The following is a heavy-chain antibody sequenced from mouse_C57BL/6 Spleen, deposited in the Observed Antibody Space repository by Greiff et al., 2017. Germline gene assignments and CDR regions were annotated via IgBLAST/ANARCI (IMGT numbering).Heavy chain of an antibody. CDR1: GYTFTSYW. CDR3: ARGNYDDSPLYYWYFDV. Sequence: QVQLQQPGAELVRPGSSVKLSCKASGYTFTSYWMDWVKQRPGQGLEWIGNIYPSDSETHYNQKFKDKATLTVDKSSSTAYMQLSSLTSEDSAVDYCARGNYDDSPLYYWYFDVWGTGTTVTVSS. CDR2: IYPSDSET. J-gene: IGHJ1*03. D-gene: IGHD1-1*01. V-gene: IGHV1-61*01.